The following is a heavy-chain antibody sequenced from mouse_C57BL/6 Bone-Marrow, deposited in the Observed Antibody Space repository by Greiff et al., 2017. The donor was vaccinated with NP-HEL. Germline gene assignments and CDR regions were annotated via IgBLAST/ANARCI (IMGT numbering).Heavy chain of an antibody. V-gene: IGHV3-6*01. J-gene: IGHJ2*01. CDR2: ISYDGSN. Sequence: EVQRVESGPGLVKPSQSLSLTCSVTGYSITSGYYWNWIRQFPGNKLEWMGYISYDGSNNYNPSLKNRISITRDTSKNQFFLKLNSVTTEDTATYYCARDEGLRFDYWGQGTTLTVSS. CDR3: ARDEGLRFDY. CDR1: GYSITSGYY.